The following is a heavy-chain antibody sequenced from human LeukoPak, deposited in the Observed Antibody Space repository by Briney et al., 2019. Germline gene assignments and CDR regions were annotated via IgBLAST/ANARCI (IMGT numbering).Heavy chain of an antibody. V-gene: IGHV3-30*18. CDR1: GFTFSSSG. CDR2: ISYDGSNK. CDR3: AKVGYSYASYFDY. Sequence: PGGSLRLSCAASGFTFSSSGMHWVRQAPGKGLEWVAVISYDGSNKYYADSVKGRFTISRDNSQNTLYLQMNSLRAEDTAVYYCAKVGYSYASYFDYWGQGTLVTVSS. J-gene: IGHJ4*02. D-gene: IGHD5-18*01.